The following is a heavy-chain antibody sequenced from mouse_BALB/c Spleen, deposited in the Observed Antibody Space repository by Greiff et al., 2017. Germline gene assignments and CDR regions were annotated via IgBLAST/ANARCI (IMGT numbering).Heavy chain of an antibody. V-gene: IGHV14-3*02. CDR3: AVITTDFDY. D-gene: IGHD1-1*01. Sequence: VQLKESGAELVKPGASVKLSCTASGFNIKDTYMHWVKQRPEQGLEWIGRIDPANGNTKYDPKFQGKATITADTSSNTAYLQLSSLTSEDTAVYYCAVITTDFDYWGQGTTLTVSS. CDR1: GFNIKDTY. J-gene: IGHJ2*01. CDR2: IDPANGNT.